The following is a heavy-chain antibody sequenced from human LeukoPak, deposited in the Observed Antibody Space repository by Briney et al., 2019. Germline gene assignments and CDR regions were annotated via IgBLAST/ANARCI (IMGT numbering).Heavy chain of an antibody. CDR1: GGSFSGYY. V-gene: IGHV4-34*01. Sequence: PSETLSLTCAVYGGSFSGYYWSWIRQPPGKGLEWIGEINHSGSTNYNPSLKSRVTISVDTSKNQFSLKLSSVTAADTAVYYCARGFNGYYYYGMDVWGQGTTVTVS. CDR3: ARGFNGYYYYGMDV. CDR2: INHSGST. J-gene: IGHJ6*02. D-gene: IGHD2-8*01.